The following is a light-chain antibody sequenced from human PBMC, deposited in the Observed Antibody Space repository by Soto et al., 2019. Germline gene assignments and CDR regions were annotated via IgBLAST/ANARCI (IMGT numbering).Light chain of an antibody. CDR2: AAS. CDR1: QSISSY. J-gene: IGKJ1*01. V-gene: IGKV1-39*01. Sequence: DIQMTQSPSSLSASVGDRVTITCRASQSISSYLNWYQQKPGKAPKLLIYAASSLQSGVPSRFSGSGSWTGFTLTISSLQPEDFATYYCQQSYSTLWTFGQGTKVEIK. CDR3: QQSYSTLWT.